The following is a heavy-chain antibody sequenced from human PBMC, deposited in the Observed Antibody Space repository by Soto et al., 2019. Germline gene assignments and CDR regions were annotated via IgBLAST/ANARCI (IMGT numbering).Heavy chain of an antibody. Sequence: QVQLVESGGGVVQPGRSLRLSCAASGFTFSSYGMHWVRQAPGKGLEWVAVIWYDGSNKYYADSVKGRFTISRDNSKNTLYLQMNSPRAEDTAVYYCARAGAIAVAGTRGFFVDYWGQGTLVTVSS. CDR2: IWYDGSNK. V-gene: IGHV3-33*01. CDR1: GFTFSSYG. CDR3: ARAGAIAVAGTRGFFVDY. D-gene: IGHD6-19*01. J-gene: IGHJ4*02.